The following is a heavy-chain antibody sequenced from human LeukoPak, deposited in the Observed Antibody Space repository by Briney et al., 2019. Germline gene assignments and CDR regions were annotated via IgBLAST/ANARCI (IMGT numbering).Heavy chain of an antibody. D-gene: IGHD5-18*01. CDR2: IYHSGST. V-gene: IGHV4-4*02. Sequence: SETLSLTCAVSGGSVSSSNWWRWVRQPPGKGLDWIGEIYHSGSTNYNPSLKSRVTISVDKSKNQFSLKLSSVTAADTAVYYCASSGYSYGLGFDYWGQGTLVTVSS. CDR3: ASSGYSYGLGFDY. CDR1: GGSVSSSNW. J-gene: IGHJ4*02.